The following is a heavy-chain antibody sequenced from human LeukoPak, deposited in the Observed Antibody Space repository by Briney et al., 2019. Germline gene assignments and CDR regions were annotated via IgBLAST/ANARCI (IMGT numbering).Heavy chain of an antibody. D-gene: IGHD6-19*01. CDR3: ARDNYSSGRDY. Sequence: SETLPLTCAVYGGSFSGYYWSWIRQPPGKGLEWIGEINHSGSTNYNPSLKSRVTISVDTSKNQFSLKLSSVTAADTAVYYCARDNYSSGRDYWGQGTLVTVSS. CDR1: GGSFSGYY. V-gene: IGHV4-34*01. J-gene: IGHJ4*02. CDR2: INHSGST.